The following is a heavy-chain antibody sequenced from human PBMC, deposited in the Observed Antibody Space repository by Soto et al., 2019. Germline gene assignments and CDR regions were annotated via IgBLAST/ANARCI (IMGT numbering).Heavy chain of an antibody. CDR1: GYSFTDYH. J-gene: IGHJ6*02. Sequence: ASVEVSCKASGYSFTDYHLHWMRQAPGHGLEWLGRINPKSGGTSTAQKFQGWVTMTTDTSISTASMELTRLTSDDTAIYYCARGDSTDCSNGVCSFFYNHDMDVWGQGTTVTVSS. V-gene: IGHV1-2*04. CDR3: ARGDSTDCSNGVCSFFYNHDMDV. CDR2: INPKSGGT. D-gene: IGHD2-8*01.